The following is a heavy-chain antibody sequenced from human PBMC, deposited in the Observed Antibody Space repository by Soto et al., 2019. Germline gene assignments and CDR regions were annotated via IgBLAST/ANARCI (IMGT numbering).Heavy chain of an antibody. J-gene: IGHJ3*02. D-gene: IGHD4-17*01. V-gene: IGHV1-58*02. CDR2: IVVGSANT. CDR1: GFTFTNSA. CDR3: AATGPTGAFDI. Sequence: SVKVSCKASGFTFTNSAMQWVRQARGQRLEWIGWIVVGSANTNYAQKFQERVTITRDMSTSTAYMELSSLRSEDTAIYFCAATGPTGAFDIWGQGTMVTVSS.